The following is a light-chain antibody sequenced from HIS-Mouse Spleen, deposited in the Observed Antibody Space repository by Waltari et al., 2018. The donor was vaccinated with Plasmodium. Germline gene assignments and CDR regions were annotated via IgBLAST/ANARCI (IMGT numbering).Light chain of an antibody. J-gene: IGLJ3*02. V-gene: IGLV3-10*01. Sequence: SYELTQPPSVSVSPGQTARITCSCDALPTKYPYWYQQKSGQAPVLVIYEDSKRPSGIPERFSGSSSGTMATLTISGAQVEDEADYYCYSTDSSGNHRVFGGRTKLTVL. CDR1: ALPTKY. CDR2: EDS. CDR3: YSTDSSGNHRV.